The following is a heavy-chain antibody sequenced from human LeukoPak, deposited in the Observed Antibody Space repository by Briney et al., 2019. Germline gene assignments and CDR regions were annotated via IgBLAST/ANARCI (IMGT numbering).Heavy chain of an antibody. Sequence: SETLSLTCAVYGGSFSGYYWSWIRQPPGKGLEWIGEINHSGSTNYNPSLKSRVTISVDTSKNQFSLKLSSVTAADTAVYYCARDRVYSSGEDGMDVWGQGTTVTVSS. CDR3: ARDRVYSSGEDGMDV. D-gene: IGHD6-19*01. CDR1: GGSFSGYY. J-gene: IGHJ6*02. CDR2: INHSGST. V-gene: IGHV4-34*01.